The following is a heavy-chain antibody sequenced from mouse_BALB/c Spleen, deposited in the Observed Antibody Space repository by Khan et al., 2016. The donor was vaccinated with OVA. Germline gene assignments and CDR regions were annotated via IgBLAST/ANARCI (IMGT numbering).Heavy chain of an antibody. J-gene: IGHJ3*01. CDR2: IYPGDGDT. CDR3: ARSGYDFFAY. CDR1: GYVFSSYW. Sequence: VQLQQSGAELVRPGSSVKISCKASGYVFSSYWMNWVKQRPGQGLEWIGQIYPGDGDTKYNGTFKGKVTLTADKSSSTAYMQISSLPSEDSAVYFCARSGYDFFAYWGQGTLVTVSA. D-gene: IGHD2-14*01. V-gene: IGHV1-80*01.